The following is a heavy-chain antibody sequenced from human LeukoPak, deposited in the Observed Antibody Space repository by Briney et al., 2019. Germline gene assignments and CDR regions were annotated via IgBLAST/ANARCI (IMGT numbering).Heavy chain of an antibody. Sequence: GGSLRLSCVVSGFTFGNYGINWVRQAPGKGLEWISHISSSSSSIYYADSVKGRFTISRDNAKNSLYLQMNSLRDDDTAVYYCTSAAVAGTVYWGQGTLVTASS. V-gene: IGHV3-48*02. CDR3: TSAAVAGTVY. D-gene: IGHD6-19*01. J-gene: IGHJ4*02. CDR2: ISSSSSSI. CDR1: GFTFGNYG.